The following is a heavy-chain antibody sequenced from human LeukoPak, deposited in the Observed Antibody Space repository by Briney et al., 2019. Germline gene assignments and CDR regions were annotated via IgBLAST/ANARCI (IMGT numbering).Heavy chain of an antibody. Sequence: PSETLSLTCAVSGYSISSGYYWGWIRQPPGKRLEGIGIIHHSGSTYYNPSLKSRVTISVDTSKNQFSLKLSSVTAADTAVYYCARRGRDKARLGYYYYYMDVWGKGTTVTVSS. V-gene: IGHV4-38-2*01. J-gene: IGHJ6*03. CDR2: IHHSGST. CDR1: GYSISSGYY. CDR3: ARRGRDKARLGYYYYYMDV. D-gene: IGHD6-19*01.